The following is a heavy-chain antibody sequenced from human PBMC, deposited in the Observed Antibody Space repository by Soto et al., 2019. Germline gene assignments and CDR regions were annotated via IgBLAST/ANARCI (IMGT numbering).Heavy chain of an antibody. D-gene: IGHD4-17*01. J-gene: IGHJ6*03. Sequence: GGSLRLSCAASGFTFSSYAMSWVRQAPGKGLEWVSAISGSGGSTYYADSVKGRFTISRDNSKNTLYLRMNSLRAEDTAVYYCANSLGHDYGDFSYYYYMDVWGKGTTVTVSS. CDR3: ANSLGHDYGDFSYYYYMDV. CDR2: ISGSGGST. V-gene: IGHV3-23*01. CDR1: GFTFSSYA.